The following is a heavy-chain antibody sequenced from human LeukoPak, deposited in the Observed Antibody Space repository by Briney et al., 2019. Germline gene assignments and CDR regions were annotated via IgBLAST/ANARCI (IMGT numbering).Heavy chain of an antibody. Sequence: GGSLRLSCAASGFTLSSNYMSWVGQAPGRGVDCVSVIYSGGITYYADSVKGLFTISKDNSKHTLYLQMNSLRAEDTAVYYCAGYSGYDFSDYWGQGTLVTVSS. J-gene: IGHJ4*02. D-gene: IGHD5-12*01. CDR1: GFTLSSNY. CDR3: AGYSGYDFSDY. V-gene: IGHV3-53*01. CDR2: IYSGGIT.